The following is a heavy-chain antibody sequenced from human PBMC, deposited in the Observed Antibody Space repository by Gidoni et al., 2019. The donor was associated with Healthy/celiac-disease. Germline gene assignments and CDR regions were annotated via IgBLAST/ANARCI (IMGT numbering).Heavy chain of an antibody. CDR2: ISWNSGSI. Sequence: EWVSGISWNSGSIGYADPVKGRFTSSRDNAKNSLYLQVNSLRAGDTALYYCAKVRYYDSSGYYSANYYYYYGMDVWGQGTTVTVSS. CDR3: AKVRYYDSSGYYSANYYYYYGMDV. D-gene: IGHD3-22*01. V-gene: IGHV3-9*01. J-gene: IGHJ6*02.